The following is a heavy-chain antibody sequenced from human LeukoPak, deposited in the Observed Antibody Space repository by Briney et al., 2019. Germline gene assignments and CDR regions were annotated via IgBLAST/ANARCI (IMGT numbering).Heavy chain of an antibody. CDR2: ISGSGGST. CDR1: GFTFSSYS. D-gene: IGHD3-3*01. Sequence: AGGSLRLSCAASGFTFSSYSMNWVRQAPGKGLEWVSAISGSGGSTDYADSVKGRFTISRDNSKNTLYLQMNSLRAEDTAIYYCATHNDFWSGYFNYWGQGTLVTVSS. J-gene: IGHJ4*02. V-gene: IGHV3-23*01. CDR3: ATHNDFWSGYFNY.